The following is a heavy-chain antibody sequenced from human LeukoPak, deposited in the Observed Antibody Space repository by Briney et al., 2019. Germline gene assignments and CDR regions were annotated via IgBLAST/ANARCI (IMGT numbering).Heavy chain of an antibody. J-gene: IGHJ3*02. CDR3: ARDRYYYDSSGYLRPDDAFDI. Sequence: PSETLSLTCTVSGGSISSYYWSWIRQPPGKGLEWIGYIYYSGSTNYNPSLKSRVTISVDTSKNQFSLKLSSVTAADTAVYYCARDRYYYDSSGYLRPDDAFDIWGQGTMVTVSS. CDR1: GGSISSYY. V-gene: IGHV4-59*01. D-gene: IGHD3-22*01. CDR2: IYYSGST.